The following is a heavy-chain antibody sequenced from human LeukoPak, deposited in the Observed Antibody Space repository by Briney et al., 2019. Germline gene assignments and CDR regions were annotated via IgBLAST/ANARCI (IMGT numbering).Heavy chain of an antibody. D-gene: IGHD3-3*01. CDR1: GGSISSGGYY. Sequence: PSETLSLTCTVSGGSISSGGYYWSWIRQPPGKGLEWIGEINHSGSTNYNPSLKSRVTISVDTSKNQFSLKLSSVTAADTAVYYCASRGYYLGLGYWGQGTLVTVSS. V-gene: IGHV4-39*07. CDR3: ASRGYYLGLGY. J-gene: IGHJ4*02. CDR2: INHSGST.